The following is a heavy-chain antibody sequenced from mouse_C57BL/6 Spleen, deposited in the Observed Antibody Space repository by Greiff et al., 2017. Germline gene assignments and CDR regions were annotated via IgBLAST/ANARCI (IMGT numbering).Heavy chain of an antibody. V-gene: IGHV1-80*01. Sequence: VQGVESGAELVKPGASVKISCKASGYAFSSYWMNWVKQRPGKGLEWIGQIYPGDGDTNYNGKFKGKATLTADKSSSTAYMQLSSLTSDDSAVYFCARRGAITTVVGQFAYWGQGTLVTVSA. D-gene: IGHD1-1*01. CDR2: IYPGDGDT. CDR3: ARRGAITTVVGQFAY. J-gene: IGHJ3*01. CDR1: GYAFSSYW.